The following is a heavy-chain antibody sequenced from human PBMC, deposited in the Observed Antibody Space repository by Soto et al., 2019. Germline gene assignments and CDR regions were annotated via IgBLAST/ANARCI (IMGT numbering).Heavy chain of an antibody. CDR3: ARSGTTYRDYYYGMDV. CDR1: GFTFSSNS. D-gene: IGHD1-7*01. J-gene: IGHJ6*02. Sequence: PGGSLRLSCAASGFTFSSNSINWVRQAPGKGLEWVSSISSSSSYIYYADSVKGRFTISRDNAKNSLYLQMNSLRAEDTAVYYCARSGTTYRDYYYGMDVWGQGTTVTVSS. CDR2: ISSSSSYI. V-gene: IGHV3-21*01.